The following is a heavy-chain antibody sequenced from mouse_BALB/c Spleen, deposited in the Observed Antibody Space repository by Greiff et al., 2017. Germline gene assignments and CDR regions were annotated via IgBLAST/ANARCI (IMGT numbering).Heavy chain of an antibody. D-gene: IGHD2-4*01. V-gene: IGHV1-67*01. CDR3: ARSSYDYDPWFAY. J-gene: IGHJ3*01. Sequence: QVQLQQSGPELVRPGVSVKISCKGSGYTFTEYAMHWVKQSHAKSLEWIGVISTYYGNTNYNQKFKGKATMTVDKSSSTAYMELARLTSEDSAIYYCARSSYDYDPWFAYWGQGTLVTVSA. CDR1: GYTFTEYA. CDR2: ISTYYGNT.